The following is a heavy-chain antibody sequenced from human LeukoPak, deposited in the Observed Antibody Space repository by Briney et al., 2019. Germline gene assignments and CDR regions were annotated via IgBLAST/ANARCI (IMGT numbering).Heavy chain of an antibody. J-gene: IGHJ1*01. V-gene: IGHV4-34*01. D-gene: IGHD3-9*01. CDR2: ISHTEGT. Sequence: PSETLSLTRGVFGVSINDYYWSWIRQSPGKGLQWIAEISHTEGTRYNPSLESRVTMSVGTSENQLSLKLIFVTAADTAVYYCARIRCGHSGSVCYNHWGLGTLVTVSS. CDR3: ARIRCGHSGSVCYNH. CDR1: GVSINDYY.